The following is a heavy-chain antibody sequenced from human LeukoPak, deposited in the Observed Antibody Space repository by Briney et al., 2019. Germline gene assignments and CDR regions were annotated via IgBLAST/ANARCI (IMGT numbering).Heavy chain of an antibody. Sequence: ASVKVSCKASGYTFTSYYMHWVRQAPGQGLEWMGIINPSGGSTSYAQKFQGRVTMTRDMSTSTVYMELSSLRSEDTAVYYCASSGATGAFDIWGQGTMVTVSS. CDR2: INPSGGST. CDR3: ASSGATGAFDI. J-gene: IGHJ3*02. D-gene: IGHD1-26*01. V-gene: IGHV1-46*01. CDR1: GYTFTSYY.